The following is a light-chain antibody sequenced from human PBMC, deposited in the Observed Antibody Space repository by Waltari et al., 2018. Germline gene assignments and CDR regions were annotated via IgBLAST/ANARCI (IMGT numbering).Light chain of an antibody. CDR2: DTS. V-gene: IGKV3-11*01. CDR1: QSVHMY. CDR3: QQRRNWPLT. Sequence: EIVLTHSPATLSLSPGERATPSCRASQSVHMYLAWYQQRPGQAPRLLIYDTSNRATDIPARFSGSGSETDFSLTISSLEPEDFAVYYCQQRRNWPLTFGGGTKVEIK. J-gene: IGKJ4*01.